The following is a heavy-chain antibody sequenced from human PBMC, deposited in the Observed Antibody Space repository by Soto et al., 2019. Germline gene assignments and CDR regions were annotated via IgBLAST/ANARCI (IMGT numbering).Heavy chain of an antibody. Sequence: QVQLVESGGGVVQPGRSLRLSCAASGFTFSSYGMHWVRQAPGKGLEWVAVISYDGSNKYYADSVKGRFTISRDNSKNTLYLQMNSLRAEDTAVYYCAKDPEVDYDSSAPLVYWGQGTLVTVSS. D-gene: IGHD3-22*01. CDR1: GFTFSSYG. CDR2: ISYDGSNK. V-gene: IGHV3-30*18. J-gene: IGHJ4*02. CDR3: AKDPEVDYDSSAPLVY.